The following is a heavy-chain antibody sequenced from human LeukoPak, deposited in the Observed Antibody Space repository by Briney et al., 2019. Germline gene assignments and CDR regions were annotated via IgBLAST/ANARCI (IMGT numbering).Heavy chain of an antibody. J-gene: IGHJ2*01. D-gene: IGHD3-16*01. CDR3: ARLHWGPGTLDWDFDL. CDR2: INQDGNEK. V-gene: IGHV3-7*05. Sequence: GGSLRLSCAASGFTFSSYWMSWVRQAPGRGLEWVASINQDGNEKYYADSVKGRFTISSDNVRNSLYLQMDSLRAEDTAVYSCARLHWGPGTLDWDFDLWGRGTLVTVSS. CDR1: GFTFSSYW.